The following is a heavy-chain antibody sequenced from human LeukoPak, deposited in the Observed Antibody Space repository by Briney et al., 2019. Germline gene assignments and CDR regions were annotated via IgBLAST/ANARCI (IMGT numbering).Heavy chain of an antibody. D-gene: IGHD3-3*02. CDR1: GYTFTNSY. Sequence: ASVKVSCKASGYTFTNSYIHWLRQAPGQGLEWMGWINPSSGATNYAQKFQGRITMTRDTSINTASVELTWLRPDDTAVYYCARGSLGYSTFWAAPDYWGQGTLVTVSS. CDR2: INPSSGAT. CDR3: ARGSLGYSTFWAAPDY. J-gene: IGHJ4*02. V-gene: IGHV1-2*02.